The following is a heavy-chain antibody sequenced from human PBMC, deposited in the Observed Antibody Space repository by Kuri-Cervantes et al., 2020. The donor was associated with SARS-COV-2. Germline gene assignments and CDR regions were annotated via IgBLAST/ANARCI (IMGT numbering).Heavy chain of an antibody. V-gene: IGHV4-38-2*01. D-gene: IGHD6-6*01. CDR2: IYHSGST. CDR3: ASVYSSSSPDFDY. Sequence: SETLSLTCAVSGYSISSGYYWGWIRQPPGKGLEWIGSIYHSGSTHYNPSLKSRVTISVDTSKNQFSLKLSSVTAADTAVYYCASVYSSSSPDFDYWGQGTLVTVSS. J-gene: IGHJ4*02. CDR1: GYSISSGYY.